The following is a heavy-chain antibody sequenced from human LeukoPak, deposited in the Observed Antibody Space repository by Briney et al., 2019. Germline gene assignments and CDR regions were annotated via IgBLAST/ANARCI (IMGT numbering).Heavy chain of an antibody. CDR3: ARIRSTGSQSFDY. CDR1: GVSLSTTGMC. J-gene: IGHJ4*02. D-gene: IGHD1-26*01. CDR2: IDWDDDK. Sequence: SGPTLVNPTQTLTLTCTFSGVSLSTTGMCVTWIRQPPGKALEWLARIDWDDDKYYKTSLKTRLTISKATSKNQVVLTMTNMDPVDTATYYCARIRSTGSQSFDYWGQGTLVTVSS. V-gene: IGHV2-70*11.